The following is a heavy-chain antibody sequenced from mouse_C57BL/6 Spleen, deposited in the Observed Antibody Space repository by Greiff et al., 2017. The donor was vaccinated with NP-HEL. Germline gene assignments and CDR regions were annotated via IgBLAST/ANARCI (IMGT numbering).Heavy chain of an antibody. V-gene: IGHV1-50*01. CDR1: GYTFTSYW. J-gene: IGHJ4*01. CDR3: ASWGYGNYEGMDY. D-gene: IGHD2-1*01. CDR2: IDTSDSYT. Sequence: QVQLQQPGAELVKPGASVKLSCKASGYTFTSYWMQWVKQRPGQGLEWIGEIDTSDSYTNYNQKFKGKATLTLDTASSTSYMQLSSLTSEDSAVYYCASWGYGNYEGMDYWGQGTSVTVSS.